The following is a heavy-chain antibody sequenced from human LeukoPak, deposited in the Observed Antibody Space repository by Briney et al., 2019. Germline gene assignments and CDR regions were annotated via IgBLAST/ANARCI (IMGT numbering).Heavy chain of an antibody. CDR2: ISYDGINK. CDR1: GFTFSSYA. V-gene: IGHV3-30*01. D-gene: IGHD3-10*01. J-gene: IGHJ4*02. CDR3: AKGSGSYTAENFDY. Sequence: GRSLRLSCAASGFTFSSYAMPWVRQAPGKGLDWVALISYDGINKYYADSVKGRFTISRDNSKNTLYLQMNSLRAEDTAVYYCAKGSGSYTAENFDYWGQGTLVTVSS.